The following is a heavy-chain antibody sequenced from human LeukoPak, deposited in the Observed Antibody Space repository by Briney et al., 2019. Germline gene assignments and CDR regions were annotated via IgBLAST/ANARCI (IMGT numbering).Heavy chain of an antibody. CDR3: ARRPPMSAADNWLDP. CDR1: DYIFSGHF. CDR2: IDPNSGGT. D-gene: IGHD6-13*01. V-gene: IGHV1-2*06. J-gene: IGHJ5*02. Sequence: ASVKVSCKASDYIFSGHFIHWVRQAPGQGLEWIGRIDPNSGGTSFAPKFQGRVTMTRDTSISTAYMEVTRLTSDDTAVYYCARRPPMSAADNWLDPWGQEPWSPSPQ.